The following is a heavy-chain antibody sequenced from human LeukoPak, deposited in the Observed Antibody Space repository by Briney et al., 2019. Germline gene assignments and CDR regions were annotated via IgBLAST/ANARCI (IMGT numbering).Heavy chain of an antibody. V-gene: IGHV1-8*01. J-gene: IGHJ5*02. CDR2: MDPKSGNT. CDR3: ARPPRSSDWYLNYFDP. D-gene: IGHD6-19*01. CDR1: GYTFTNYD. Sequence: ASVRVSCKASGYTFTNYDINWVRQAAGQGLEWMAWMDPKSGNTGYARKFQDRVFLTMNTSTNTAYMELSGLRSEDTAIYYCARPPRSSDWYLNYFDPWGQGTLVTVSS.